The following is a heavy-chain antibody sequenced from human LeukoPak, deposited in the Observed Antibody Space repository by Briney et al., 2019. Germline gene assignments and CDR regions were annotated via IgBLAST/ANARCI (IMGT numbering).Heavy chain of an antibody. CDR1: GFTFSSYS. J-gene: IGHJ4*02. CDR2: ISSSSSTI. V-gene: IGHV3-48*01. Sequence: GGSLRLSCAAPGFTFSSYSMNWVRQAPGKGLEWVSYISSSSSTIYYADSVKGRFTISRDNAKNSLYLQMNSLGAEDTAVYYCARGGYGDYGRFDYWGQGTLVTVSS. CDR3: ARGGYGDYGRFDY. D-gene: IGHD4-17*01.